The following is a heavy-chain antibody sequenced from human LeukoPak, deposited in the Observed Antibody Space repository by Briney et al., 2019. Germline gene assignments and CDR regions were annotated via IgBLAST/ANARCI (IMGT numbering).Heavy chain of an antibody. CDR2: IIPIFGTA. CDR1: GGTFSSYA. Sequence: ASAKVSCKASGGTFSSYAISWVRQAPGQGLEWMGGIIPIFGTANYAQKFQGRVTITADESTSTAYMELSNLRSEDTAVYYCAYDSSGYYPGYFDYWGQGTLVTVSS. D-gene: IGHD3-22*01. V-gene: IGHV1-69*13. J-gene: IGHJ4*02. CDR3: AYDSSGYYPGYFDY.